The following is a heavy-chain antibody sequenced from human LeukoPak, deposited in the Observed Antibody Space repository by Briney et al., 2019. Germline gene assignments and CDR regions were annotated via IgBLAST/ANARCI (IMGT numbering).Heavy chain of an antibody. CDR1: GFNFKSFE. Sequence: GGSLRLSCAASGFNFKSFEMDWVRQAPGKGLEWLSYISNSGNTMYYADSVKGRFTISRDNAKNSVYLRMNSLRAEDTGVYYCARGLAVSSNYWGQGTLVTVAS. CDR3: ARGLAVSSNY. J-gene: IGHJ4*02. V-gene: IGHV3-48*03. CDR2: ISNSGNTM. D-gene: IGHD6-19*01.